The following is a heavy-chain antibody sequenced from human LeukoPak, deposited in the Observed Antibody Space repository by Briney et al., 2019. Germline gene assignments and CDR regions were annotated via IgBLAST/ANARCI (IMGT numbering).Heavy chain of an antibody. CDR2: IKEDGSEK. V-gene: IGHV3-7*02. J-gene: IGHJ4*02. Sequence: GGSLRLSRAASGFTFSIYWMTWVRQTPSKGLQWVAAIKEDGSEKYYVDSVKGRFTISRDNAKNSLYLQMSNLRAEDTAVYFCARTTYGDYWGQGTLVTVSA. D-gene: IGHD1-1*01. CDR3: ARTTYGDY. CDR1: GFTFSIYW.